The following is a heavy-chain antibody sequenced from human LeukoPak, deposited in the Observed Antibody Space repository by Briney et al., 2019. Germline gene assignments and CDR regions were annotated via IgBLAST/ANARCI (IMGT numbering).Heavy chain of an antibody. CDR2: IYYSGST. CDR3: ARTGMTMVRGAIGY. V-gene: IGHV4-30-4*07. Sequence: SETLSLTCAVSGGSISSGGYSWSWIRQPPGKGLEWIGYIYYSGSTYYNPSLKSRVTISVDTSKNQFSLKLSSVTAADTAVYYCARTGMTMVRGAIGYWGQGTLVTVSS. CDR1: GGSISSGGYS. J-gene: IGHJ4*02. D-gene: IGHD3-10*01.